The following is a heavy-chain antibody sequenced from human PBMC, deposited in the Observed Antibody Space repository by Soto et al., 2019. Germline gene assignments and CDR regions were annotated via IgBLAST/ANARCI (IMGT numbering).Heavy chain of an antibody. J-gene: IGHJ3*02. V-gene: IGHV1-69*01. CDR3: ARGVQTARPLSHLDFDI. CDR2: IIPIFGTA. Sequence: QVQLVQSGAEVKKPGSSVKVSCKASGGTFSSYASSWVRQAPGQGLECMGGIIPIFGTATYAQKFQGRVTITADEATSTAYMELSSLRSEDTAVYYCARGVQTARPLSHLDFDICGQGRMVTVSS. D-gene: IGHD6-6*01. CDR1: GGTFSSYA.